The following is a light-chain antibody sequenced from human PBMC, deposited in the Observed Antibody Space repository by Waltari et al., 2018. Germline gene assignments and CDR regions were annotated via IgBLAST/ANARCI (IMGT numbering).Light chain of an antibody. CDR3: QQYENWPRT. Sequence: EIVMTQSPATLSVSPGEGATLSCRASQSVGTNLAWYQQKPGPPSRLLIYGASTRATGIPARFSGSGSETEFTLTISSMQSEDFAVYYCQQYENWPRTFGQGTKVEIK. CDR1: QSVGTN. J-gene: IGKJ1*01. V-gene: IGKV3-15*01. CDR2: GAS.